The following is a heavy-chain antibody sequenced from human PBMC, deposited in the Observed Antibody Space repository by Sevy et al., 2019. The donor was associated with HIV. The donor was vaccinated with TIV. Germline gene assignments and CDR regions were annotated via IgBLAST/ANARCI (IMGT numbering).Heavy chain of an antibody. J-gene: IGHJ4*02. D-gene: IGHD2-21*02. CDR1: GFTFSSYA. CDR3: AREGADIVVVTAPIEY. CDR2: ISYDGSNK. V-gene: IGHV3-30-3*01. Sequence: GGSLRLSCAASGFTFSSYAMHWVRQAPGKGLEWVAVISYDGSNKYYADSVKGRFTISRDNSKNTLYLQMNSLRAEDTAVYYCAREGADIVVVTAPIEYWGQGTLVTVSS.